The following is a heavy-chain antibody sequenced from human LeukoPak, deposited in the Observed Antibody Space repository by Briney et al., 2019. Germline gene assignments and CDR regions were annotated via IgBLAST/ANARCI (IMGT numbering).Heavy chain of an antibody. D-gene: IGHD3-10*01. CDR3: AKHPGSTYGTIDY. V-gene: IGHV3-23*01. J-gene: IGHJ4*02. Sequence: PGGSLRLSCAPSGFRFRSYAMHWVRQAPGKGLEWVSAISGSGDSTNYADSVKGRFTISRDNSKNTLNLQMTSLRADDTAIYYCAKHPGSTYGTIDYWGQGTLVTVSS. CDR1: GFRFRSYA. CDR2: ISGSGDST.